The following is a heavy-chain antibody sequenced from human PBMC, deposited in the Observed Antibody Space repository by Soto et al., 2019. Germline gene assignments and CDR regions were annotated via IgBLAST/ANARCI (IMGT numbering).Heavy chain of an antibody. V-gene: IGHV4-39*01. CDR1: GFSISSSSFY. CDR2: IYYSGST. CDR3: ARRDRESDV. J-gene: IGHJ6*02. Sequence: SETLSLTCTFSGFSISSSSFYWVWIRQPPGKGLEWSGSIYYSGSTYYNPSLKSRVTISVDTSKNQFSLKLSSVTAADTAVYYCARRDRESDVWGQGTTV.